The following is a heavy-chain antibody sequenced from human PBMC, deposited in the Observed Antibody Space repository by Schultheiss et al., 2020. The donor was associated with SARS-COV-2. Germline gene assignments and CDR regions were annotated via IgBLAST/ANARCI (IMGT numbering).Heavy chain of an antibody. Sequence: GGSLRLSCAASGFTFSSYAMSWVRQAPGKGLEWVSAISGSGGSTYYADSVKGRFTISRDNSKNTLYLQMNSLRAEDTAVYYCVKDHPPWYSGSQHDGFDYWGQGTLVTVSS. J-gene: IGHJ4*02. CDR2: ISGSGGST. CDR3: VKDHPPWYSGSQHDGFDY. CDR1: GFTFSSYA. V-gene: IGHV3-23*01. D-gene: IGHD1-26*01.